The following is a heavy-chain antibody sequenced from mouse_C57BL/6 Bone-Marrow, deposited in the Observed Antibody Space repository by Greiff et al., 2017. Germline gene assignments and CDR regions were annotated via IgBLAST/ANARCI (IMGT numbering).Heavy chain of an antibody. CDR2: IDPNSGGT. CDR3: ARLGVTTVVTDWYFDV. V-gene: IGHV1-72*01. CDR1: GYTFTSYW. J-gene: IGHJ1*03. Sequence: VQLQQPGAELVKPGASVKLSCKASGYTFTSYWMHWVKQRPGRGLEWIGRIDPNSGGTKYNEKFKSKATLTVDKPSSPAYMQLSSLTSEDSAVYYCARLGVTTVVTDWYFDVWGTGTTVTVSS. D-gene: IGHD1-1*01.